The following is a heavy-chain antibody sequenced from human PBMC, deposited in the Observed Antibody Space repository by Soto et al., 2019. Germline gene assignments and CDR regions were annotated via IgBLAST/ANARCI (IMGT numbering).Heavy chain of an antibody. J-gene: IGHJ6*02. CDR1: GFTFSSYA. CDR3: AGDIADRPFYYYYGMDV. V-gene: IGHV3-30-3*01. CDR2: ISYDGSNK. D-gene: IGHD6-6*01. Sequence: QVQLVESGGGVVQPGRSLRLSCAASGFTFSSYAMHWVRQAPGKGLEWVAVISYDGSNKYYADSVKGRFTISRDNSKNTLYLQMNSLRAEDTAVYYCAGDIADRPFYYYYGMDVWGQGTTVTVSS.